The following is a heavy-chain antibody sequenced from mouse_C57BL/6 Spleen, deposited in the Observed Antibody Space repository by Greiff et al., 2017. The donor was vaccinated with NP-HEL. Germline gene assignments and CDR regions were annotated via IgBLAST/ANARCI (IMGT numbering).Heavy chain of an antibody. V-gene: IGHV1-54*01. D-gene: IGHD2-5*01. CDR1: GYAFTNYL. Sequence: VQLQQSGAELVRPGTSVKVSCKASGYAFTNYLIEWVKQRPGQGLEWIGVINPGSGGTNYNEKFKGKATLTADKSSSTAYMQLSSLTSEDSAVYFCARCGIYFSNFDYWGQGTTLTVSS. CDR2: INPGSGGT. J-gene: IGHJ2*01. CDR3: ARCGIYFSNFDY.